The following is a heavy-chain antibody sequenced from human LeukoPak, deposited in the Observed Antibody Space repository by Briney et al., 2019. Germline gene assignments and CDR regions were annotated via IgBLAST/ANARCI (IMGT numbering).Heavy chain of an antibody. Sequence: GGSLRPSCAASGSTFSSYAMSWVRRAPGKWLEWVSAISGSGDSTYYADSVKGRFSISRDDSKNTVHLQMNSLRAEDTAVYYCAKVDCSSTSCYKWGQGTLVTVSS. CDR2: ISGSGDST. V-gene: IGHV3-23*01. CDR1: GSTFSSYA. CDR3: AKVDCSSTSCYK. J-gene: IGHJ4*02. D-gene: IGHD2-2*02.